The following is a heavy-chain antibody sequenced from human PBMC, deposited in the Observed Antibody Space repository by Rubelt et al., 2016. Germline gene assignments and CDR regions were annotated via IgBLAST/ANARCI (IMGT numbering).Heavy chain of an antibody. J-gene: IGHJ5*02. CDR3: ARHDWFDP. CDR1: GFTVSGDY. V-gene: IGHV3-53*04. Sequence: EVQLVESGGGLVQPGGSLRLSCAVSGFTVSGDYMSWVRQAPGKGLEWVSVLYSGGSTYYADSVKGRFTISSHDSENTLYPQMNSLRVEDTAIYYWARHDWFDPWGHGTLVTVSA. CDR2: LYSGGST.